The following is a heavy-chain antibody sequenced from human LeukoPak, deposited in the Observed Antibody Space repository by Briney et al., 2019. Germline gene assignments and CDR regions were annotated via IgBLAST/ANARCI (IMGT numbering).Heavy chain of an antibody. Sequence: GGSLRLSCAASDFTFSTYAMNWVRQAPGKGLEWVSGISVSGGGTDYADSVKGRFTISRDNSKNTLYMQMNSLRAKDTAIYYCAKRAASGTGAFDIWGQGTMVTVSS. CDR1: DFTFSTYA. CDR2: ISVSGGGT. V-gene: IGHV3-23*01. J-gene: IGHJ3*02. D-gene: IGHD6-13*01. CDR3: AKRAASGTGAFDI.